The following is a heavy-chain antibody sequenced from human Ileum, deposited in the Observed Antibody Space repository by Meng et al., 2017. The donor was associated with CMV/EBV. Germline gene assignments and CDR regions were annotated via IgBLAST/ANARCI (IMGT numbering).Heavy chain of an antibody. J-gene: IGHJ5*02. V-gene: IGHV1-18*01. CDR3: ARAHFFVVSPDWFDP. D-gene: IGHD4-23*01. CDR2: ISHYNGNR. Sequence: SGYSFTTYGISWVRQAPGQGLGWVGWISHYNGNRNYAQEVQGRVTMTIDTSTSTAYMELRNLRSDDTAVYYCARAHFFVVSPDWFDPWGQGTLVTVSS. CDR1: GYSFTTYG.